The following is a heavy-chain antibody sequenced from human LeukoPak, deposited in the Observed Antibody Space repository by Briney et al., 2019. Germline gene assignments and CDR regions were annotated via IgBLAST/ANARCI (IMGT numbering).Heavy chain of an antibody. Sequence: GGSLRLSCAASGFTLSVYWMSWVRQIPGKGLEWVANIRQDGGEIYYVDSVKGRFTISRDNAKNSLYLEVNSLRAEDTALYYCARILTNYPGWYLDLWGRGTLVTVSS. CDR3: ARILTNYPGWYLDL. J-gene: IGHJ2*01. CDR2: IRQDGGEI. V-gene: IGHV3-7*01. D-gene: IGHD4/OR15-4a*01. CDR1: GFTLSVYW.